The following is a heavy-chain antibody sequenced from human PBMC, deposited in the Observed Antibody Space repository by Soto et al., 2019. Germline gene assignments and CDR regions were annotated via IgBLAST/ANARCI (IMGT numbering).Heavy chain of an antibody. V-gene: IGHV4-39*01. J-gene: IGHJ4*02. D-gene: IGHD3-10*01. CDR1: GGSISSSSYY. Sequence: PSETLSLTCTVSGGSISSSSYYWGWIRQPPGKGLEWIGSIYYRGSTYYNPSLKSRVTISVDTSKNQFSLKLSSVTAADTAVYYCARHLTIVEDYWGQGTLVTVSS. CDR3: ARHLTIVEDY. CDR2: IYYRGST.